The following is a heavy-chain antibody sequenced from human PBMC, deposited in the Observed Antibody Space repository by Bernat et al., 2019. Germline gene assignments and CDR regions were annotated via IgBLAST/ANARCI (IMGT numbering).Heavy chain of an antibody. V-gene: IGHV4-39*01. J-gene: IGHJ4*02. D-gene: IGHD2-15*01. CDR2: IYYSGST. Sequence: QLQLQESGPGLVKPSETLSLTCTVSGGSLSSSIYYWGWIRQTPGKGLEWIGSIYYSGSTYYNPSLKSRVTISVDTSKTQFSLKLSSVTAADTAVYYCARQDCSGGSCSMFDYWGQGTLVTVSS. CDR3: ARQDCSGGSCSMFDY. CDR1: GGSLSSSIYY.